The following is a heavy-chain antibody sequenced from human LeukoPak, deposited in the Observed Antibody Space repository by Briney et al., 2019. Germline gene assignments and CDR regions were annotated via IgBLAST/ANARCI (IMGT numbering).Heavy chain of an antibody. V-gene: IGHV3-30*02. D-gene: IGHD2-2*01. J-gene: IGHJ5*02. CDR3: AKEGLSTFDP. CDR1: RFIFGAYG. CDR2: IRFDGSNT. Sequence: GGSLRLSCAASRFIFGAYGMHWVRQAPGKGLEWVAFIRFDGSNTYYADSVKGRFTISRDNSKNTLYLQMNSLRTKDTAVYYCAKEGLSTFDPWGQGTLVTVSS.